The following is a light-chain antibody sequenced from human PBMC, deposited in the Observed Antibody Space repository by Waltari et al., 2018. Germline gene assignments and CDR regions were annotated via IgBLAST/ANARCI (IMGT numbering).Light chain of an antibody. CDR1: QSISSY. CDR3: QQSYSTPYT. V-gene: IGKV1-39*01. CDR2: AAS. Sequence: DIQMTQSPSSLSASVGDRVTITCRASQSISSYLNWYQQKPGKAPKLLIYAASSLQSGVPSRFSGSGSGTDFTLTISSLQPEDXATYXCQQSYSTPYTFGXGTKLEIK. J-gene: IGKJ2*01.